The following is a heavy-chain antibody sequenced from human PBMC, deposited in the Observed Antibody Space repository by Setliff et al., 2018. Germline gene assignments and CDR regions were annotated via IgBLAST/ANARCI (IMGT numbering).Heavy chain of an antibody. CDR3: ARDKPGGYNFWSGYLGGGLMDV. V-gene: IGHV4-39*07. D-gene: IGHD3-3*01. CDR2: IYYSGST. J-gene: IGHJ6*02. Sequence: LSLTCTVSGGSISSSSYYWGWIRQPPGKGLEWIGSIYYSGSTYYNPSLKSRVTISVDTSKNQFSLKLSSVTAADTAVYYCARDKPGGYNFWSGYLGGGLMDVWGQGTTVTVS. CDR1: GGSISSSSYY.